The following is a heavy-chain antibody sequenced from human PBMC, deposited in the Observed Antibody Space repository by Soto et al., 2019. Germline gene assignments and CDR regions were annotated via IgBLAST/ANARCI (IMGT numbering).Heavy chain of an antibody. V-gene: IGHV4-39*01. Sequence: SETLSLTCTVSGGSISSSSCYWGWIRQPPGKGLEWIGSIYYSRSTYYNPSLKSRVTISVDTSKNQFSLKLSSVTAADTAVYYCARQGPVGATVDYWGQGTLVTVSS. J-gene: IGHJ4*02. CDR3: ARQGPVGATVDY. CDR1: GGSISSSSCY. D-gene: IGHD1-26*01. CDR2: IYYSRST.